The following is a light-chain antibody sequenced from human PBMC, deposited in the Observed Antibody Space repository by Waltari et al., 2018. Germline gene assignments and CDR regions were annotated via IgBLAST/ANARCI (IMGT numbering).Light chain of an antibody. CDR1: QSVRSSY. J-gene: IGKJ2*01. CDR3: QQYGSSPQT. CDR2: GAS. V-gene: IGKV3-20*01. Sequence: EILLPQSPGTLSLSPGERATLSCKASQSVRSSYLAWYQQKPGQAPRLLIYGASSRATGIPDRFSGSGSGTDFTLTISRLEPEDFAVYYCQQYGSSPQTFGQGTKLEIK.